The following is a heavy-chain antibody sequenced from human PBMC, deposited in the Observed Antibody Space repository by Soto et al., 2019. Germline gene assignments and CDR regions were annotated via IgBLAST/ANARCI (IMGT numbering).Heavy chain of an antibody. CDR1: GGTISSYY. CDR2: IYYTGST. J-gene: IGHJ6*02. D-gene: IGHD3-9*01. V-gene: IGHV4-59*01. CDR3: ARVERYFDWTPHYNYSGMDV. Sequence: SETLSLTCTVSGGTISSYYRSWIRQPPGKGLEWIGNIYYTGSTNYNPSLKTRVTISVDTSKNQFSLKLSSVTAADTAVYYCARVERYFDWTPHYNYSGMDVWGQGTTVSVSS.